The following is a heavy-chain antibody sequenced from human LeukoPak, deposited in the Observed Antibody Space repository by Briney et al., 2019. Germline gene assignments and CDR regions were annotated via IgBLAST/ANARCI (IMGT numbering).Heavy chain of an antibody. CDR2: IIPIFGTA. D-gene: IGHD3-22*01. CDR1: GGTFSSYA. Sequence: SVKASCKASGGTFSSYAISWVRQAPGQGLEWMGGIIPIFGTANYAQKFQGRVTITTDESTSTAYMELSSLRSEDTAVYYCAINNYYDSSGLLGYWGQGTLVTVSS. J-gene: IGHJ4*02. V-gene: IGHV1-69*05. CDR3: AINNYYDSSGLLGY.